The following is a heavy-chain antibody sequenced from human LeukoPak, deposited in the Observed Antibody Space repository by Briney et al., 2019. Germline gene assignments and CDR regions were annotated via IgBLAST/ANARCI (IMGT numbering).Heavy chain of an antibody. CDR3: ASGVSGYDWYYFDY. V-gene: IGHV3-7*01. Sequence: GGSLRLSCAASGFTFSSYWMSWVRQAPGKGLEWVANIKQDGSEKYYVDSVKGRFTISRDNAKNSLHLQMNSLRGEDTAVYYCASGVSGYDWYYFDYWGQGTLVTVSS. CDR2: IKQDGSEK. J-gene: IGHJ4*02. D-gene: IGHD5-12*01. CDR1: GFTFSSYW.